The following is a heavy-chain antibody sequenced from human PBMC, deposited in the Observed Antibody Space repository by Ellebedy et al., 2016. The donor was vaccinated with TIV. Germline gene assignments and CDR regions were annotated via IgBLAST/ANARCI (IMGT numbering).Heavy chain of an antibody. CDR3: ATSTKNPLGATSDY. Sequence: GGSLRLSXAASGFTFSSYSMNWVRQAPGKGLEWVSSISSSSSYIYYADSVKGRFTISRDNAKNSLYLQMNSLRAEDTAVYYCATSTKNPLGATSDYWGQGTLVTVSS. D-gene: IGHD1-26*01. V-gene: IGHV3-21*04. CDR1: GFTFSSYS. CDR2: ISSSSSYI. J-gene: IGHJ4*02.